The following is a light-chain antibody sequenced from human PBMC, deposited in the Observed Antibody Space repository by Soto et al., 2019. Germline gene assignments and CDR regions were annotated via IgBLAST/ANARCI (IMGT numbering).Light chain of an antibody. CDR1: QSVSSSY. CDR2: GPS. J-gene: IGKJ5*01. CDR3: QQYGSSRSIT. V-gene: IGKV3-20*01. Sequence: ILLTQSPGTLSLSPGERATLSCRASQSVSSSYLAWYQQKSGQAPRLLIYGPSIRATGIPDRFSGSGSGTDFTLTISRLEPDDFAVYYCQQYGSSRSITFGQGTRLEIK.